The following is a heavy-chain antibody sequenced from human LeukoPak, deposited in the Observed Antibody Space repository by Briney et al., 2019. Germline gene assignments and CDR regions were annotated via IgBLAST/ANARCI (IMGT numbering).Heavy chain of an antibody. V-gene: IGHV3-23*01. J-gene: IGHJ4*02. D-gene: IGHD1-1*01. Sequence: GGSLRLSCAASGFTFSSYAMSWVRQAPGKGLEWVSAISGSGGSTYYANSVKGRFTISRDKSKHTPYLQMNSLSAEDTAVYYCAKGVTTGTTLIGVDYWGQGTLVTVSS. CDR1: GFTFSSYA. CDR2: ISGSGGST. CDR3: AKGVTTGTTLIGVDY.